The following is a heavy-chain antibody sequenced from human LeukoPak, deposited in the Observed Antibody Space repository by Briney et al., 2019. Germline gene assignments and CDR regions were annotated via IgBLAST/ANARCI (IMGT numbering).Heavy chain of an antibody. J-gene: IGHJ4*02. Sequence: PGGSLRLSCAVSGLTFSIYWMHWVRQAPGKGLVWVSRINSDGSSTSYAVSVKGRFTISRDNAKNTLYLQMNSLRAEDTAVYYCAKVGSGKNYFDYWGQGTLVTVSS. V-gene: IGHV3-74*01. CDR2: INSDGSST. CDR3: AKVGSGKNYFDY. CDR1: GLTFSIYW. D-gene: IGHD1-26*01.